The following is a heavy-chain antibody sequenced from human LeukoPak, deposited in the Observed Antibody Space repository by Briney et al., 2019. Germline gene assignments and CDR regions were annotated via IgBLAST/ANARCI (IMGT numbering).Heavy chain of an antibody. CDR2: ISYDGSNK. CDR3: ANNYGDYFDY. Sequence: PGRSLRLSCAASGFTFSIYGMHWVRQAPGKGLEWVAVISYDGSNKYYADSVKGRFTISRDNSKNTLYLQMNSLRAEDTAVYYCANNYGDYFDYWGQGTLVTVSS. V-gene: IGHV3-30*18. D-gene: IGHD4-17*01. CDR1: GFTFSIYG. J-gene: IGHJ4*02.